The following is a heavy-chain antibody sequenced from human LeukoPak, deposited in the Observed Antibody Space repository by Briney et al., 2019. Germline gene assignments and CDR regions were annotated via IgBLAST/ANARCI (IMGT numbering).Heavy chain of an antibody. Sequence: GGSLRLSCAASGFTFRNYGMHWVRQAPGKGLEWVAIIWYDGSKNYYADSVKGRFTISRDNFSNTLYLQMNSLRAEDTALYYCARAPYTTGRSFYFDSWGQGTLVTVSS. CDR3: ARAPYTTGRSFYFDS. V-gene: IGHV3-33*01. D-gene: IGHD2-2*02. J-gene: IGHJ4*02. CDR1: GFTFRNYG. CDR2: IWYDGSKN.